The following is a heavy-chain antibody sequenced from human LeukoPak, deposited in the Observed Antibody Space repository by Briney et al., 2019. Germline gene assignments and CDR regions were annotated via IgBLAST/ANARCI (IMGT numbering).Heavy chain of an antibody. V-gene: IGHV4-39*01. J-gene: IGHJ4*02. D-gene: IGHD2-15*01. CDR1: GGSLSGSDYY. CDR3: ARHEYCIGGSWWVIGY. Sequence: PETMSLTCTVSGGSLSGSDYYWGRIRQSPGKGLEWIGNIYYSGATYYNPSLESRATTSIETSKNQFSLGLSSVTAADTAVYYCARHEYCIGGSWWVIGYWGQGTLVTVSS. CDR2: IYYSGAT.